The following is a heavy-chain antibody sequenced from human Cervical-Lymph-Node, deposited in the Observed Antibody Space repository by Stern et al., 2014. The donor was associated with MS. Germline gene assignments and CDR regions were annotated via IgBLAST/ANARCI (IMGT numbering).Heavy chain of an antibody. V-gene: IGHV3-74*02. J-gene: IGHJ4*02. Sequence: EVQLVESGGGIVQPGGSLMFSCVASGFNFRTYWMHWVRQGPGKGLEWVSRINGDGTVSTYADSVRGRFTISRNNANNTMSLQLDNLRVEDTAIYYCASAYRASWGQGTLVTVST. CDR3: ASAYRAS. CDR2: INGDGTVS. CDR1: GFNFRTYW. D-gene: IGHD1-1*01.